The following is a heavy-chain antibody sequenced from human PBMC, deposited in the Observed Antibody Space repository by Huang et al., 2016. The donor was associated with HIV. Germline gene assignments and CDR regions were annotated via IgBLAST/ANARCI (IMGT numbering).Heavy chain of an antibody. CDR1: RYNFAGYW. CDR2: IYFDDSDA. V-gene: IGHV5-51*03. CDR3: ARRRRGGFDI. D-gene: IGHD2-15*01. Sequence: EVQLVQSGAEVKRPGESLKISCKGSRYNFAGYWIGWVRQMPGKGLECMGSIYFDDSDARYSPSWQGQVTSSADTSLYSSYLQWTSLRASDTAIFYCARRRRGGFDIWGQGTLVTVSS. J-gene: IGHJ3*02.